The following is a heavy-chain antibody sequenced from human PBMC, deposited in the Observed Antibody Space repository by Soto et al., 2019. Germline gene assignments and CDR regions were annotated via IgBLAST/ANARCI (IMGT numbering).Heavy chain of an antibody. Sequence: SETLSLTCTVSGGPISSSGYYWSWIRQHPGKGLEWIGYIHYSGSTYYNPSLKSRVTISVDTSKNQFSLKLSSVTVADTAVYYCASVRVYSGYDYAFDYWGQGTLVTVSS. V-gene: IGHV4-31*03. CDR3: ASVRVYSGYDYAFDY. CDR1: GGPISSSGYY. J-gene: IGHJ4*02. CDR2: IHYSGST. D-gene: IGHD5-12*01.